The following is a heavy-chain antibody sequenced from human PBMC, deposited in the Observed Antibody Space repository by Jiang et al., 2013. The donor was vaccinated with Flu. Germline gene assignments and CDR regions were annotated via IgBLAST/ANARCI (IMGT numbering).Heavy chain of an antibody. D-gene: IGHD3-10*01. Sequence: GPGLVKPSETLSLTCIVSGGSISNYYWSWIRQSPGKGLEWLGYIYFTGTTDYNPSLRSRVTISVDTSKNQISLKLRSVTAADTAVYYCARLPPWGDYYYFGMDVWGQGTSVTVSS. CDR3: ARLPPWGDYYYFGMDV. CDR1: GGSISNYY. CDR2: IYFTGTT. V-gene: IGHV4-59*08. J-gene: IGHJ6*02.